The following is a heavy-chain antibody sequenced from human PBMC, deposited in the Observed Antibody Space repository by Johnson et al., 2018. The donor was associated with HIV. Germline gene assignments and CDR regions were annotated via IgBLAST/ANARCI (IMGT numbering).Heavy chain of an antibody. CDR3: ARPIARGASDI. CDR1: GFTFSNNW. J-gene: IGHJ3*02. CDR2: IKGDGSEK. D-gene: IGHD3-10*01. Sequence: VQLVESGGGLVQPGGSLRLSCRASGFTFSNNWMNWVRQAPGKGLEWVANIKGDGSEKYHVDSVRGRFTISRDNAKNSLYLQMDSLRAEDTAIYYCARPIARGASDIWGQVTMVTVSS. V-gene: IGHV3-7*05.